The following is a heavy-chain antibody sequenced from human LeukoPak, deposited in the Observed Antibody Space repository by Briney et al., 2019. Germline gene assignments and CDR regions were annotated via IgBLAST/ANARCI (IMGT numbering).Heavy chain of an antibody. Sequence: ASVKVSCKASGYTFTSYDINWVRQATGQGLEWMGWMNPNSGNTGYAQKFQGRVTMTRNTSISTAYMELSSLRSEDTAAYYCARGRLPGIAVVIWFGPWGQGTLVTVSS. CDR1: GYTFTSYD. CDR2: MNPNSGNT. J-gene: IGHJ5*02. V-gene: IGHV1-8*01. CDR3: ARGRLPGIAVVIWFGP. D-gene: IGHD6-19*01.